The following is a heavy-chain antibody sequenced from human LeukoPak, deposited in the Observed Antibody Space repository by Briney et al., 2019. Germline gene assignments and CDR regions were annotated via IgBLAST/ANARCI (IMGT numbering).Heavy chain of an antibody. Sequence: ASVKVSCKASGGTFSSYAISWVRQAPGQGLEWMGGIIPIFGTANYAQKFQGRVTITADESTSTAYMELSSLRSEDTAVYYCGRPLQRGSWTQRALDYWGQGTLVTVSS. CDR1: GGTFSSYA. CDR3: GRPLQRGSWTQRALDY. CDR2: IIPIFGTA. D-gene: IGHD3-10*01. V-gene: IGHV1-69*13. J-gene: IGHJ4*02.